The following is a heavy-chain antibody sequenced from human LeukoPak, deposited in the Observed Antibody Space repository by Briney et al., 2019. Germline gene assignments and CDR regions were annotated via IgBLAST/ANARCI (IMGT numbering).Heavy chain of an antibody. Sequence: PSETLSLTCTVSGVSISSGSYYWSWIRQPAGKGLEWIGRIYTSGSTNYNPSLKSRVTISVDTSKNQFSLKLSSVTAADTAVYYCARVVVVAAPDAFDIWGQGTMVTVSS. J-gene: IGHJ3*02. CDR3: ARVVVVAAPDAFDI. CDR2: IYTSGST. V-gene: IGHV4-61*02. D-gene: IGHD2-15*01. CDR1: GVSISSGSYY.